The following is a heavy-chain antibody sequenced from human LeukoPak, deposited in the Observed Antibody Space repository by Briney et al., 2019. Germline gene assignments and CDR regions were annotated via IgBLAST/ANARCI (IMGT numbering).Heavy chain of an antibody. CDR1: GFTFDDFA. CDR2: IGGDGITT. J-gene: IGHJ3*02. CDR3: VRDLRGSTYGSTFDI. Sequence: GGSLRLSCAASGFTFDDFAMHWVRQAPGRGLEWVSRIGGDGITTYYADSVKSRFSISRDNAKNTLYLQMNSLRAEDTAVYYCVRDLRGSTYGSTFDIWGQGTLVTVSS. D-gene: IGHD3-16*01. V-gene: IGHV3-43*02.